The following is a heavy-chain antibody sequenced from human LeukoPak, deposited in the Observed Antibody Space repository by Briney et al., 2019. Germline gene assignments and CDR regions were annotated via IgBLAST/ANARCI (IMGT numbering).Heavy chain of an antibody. CDR3: ARRAIFGVVPFDY. CDR2: IYYSGST. D-gene: IGHD3-3*01. J-gene: IGHJ4*02. Sequence: SETLSLTCTVSGGSISSSSYYWGWIRQSPGKGLEWIGSIYYSGSTYYNPSLKSRVTISVDTSKNQFSLKLSSVTAADTAVYYCARRAIFGVVPFDYWGQGTLVTVSS. V-gene: IGHV4-39*01. CDR1: GGSISSSSYY.